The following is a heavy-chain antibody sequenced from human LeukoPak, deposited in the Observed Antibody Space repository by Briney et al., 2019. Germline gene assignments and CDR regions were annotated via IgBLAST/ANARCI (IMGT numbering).Heavy chain of an antibody. CDR3: ASHSSSWYGFDY. J-gene: IGHJ4*02. D-gene: IGHD6-13*01. CDR2: IYSGGST. V-gene: IGHV3-53*01. Sequence: WGSLRLSCAASGFTVSSNHMSWVRQGPGKGLEWVSVIYSGGSTYYADSLKGRLTISRDTSKNTLSLKMNSLTAEDTAVYYCASHSSSWYGFDYWGQGTLVTVPS. CDR1: GFTVSSNH.